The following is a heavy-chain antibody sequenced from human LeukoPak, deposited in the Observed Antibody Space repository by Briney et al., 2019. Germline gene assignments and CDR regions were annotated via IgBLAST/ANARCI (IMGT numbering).Heavy chain of an antibody. CDR2: ISSSSSYI. V-gene: IGHV3-21*01. J-gene: IGHJ6*03. CDR1: GFTFSSYS. CDR3: AREGCSGGSCYAPAYYYYMDV. D-gene: IGHD2-15*01. Sequence: KPGGSLRLSCAASGFTFSSYSMNWVRQAPGKGLEWVSSISSSSSYIYYADSGKGRFTISRDNAKNSLYLQMNSLRAEDTAVYYCAREGCSGGSCYAPAYYYYMDVWGKGTTVTVSS.